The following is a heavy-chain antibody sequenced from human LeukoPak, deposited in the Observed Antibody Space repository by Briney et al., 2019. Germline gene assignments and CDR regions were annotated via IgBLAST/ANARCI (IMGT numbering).Heavy chain of an antibody. CDR3: ARGVDGSGSSGY. Sequence: ASVKVSCKASGYTFTGYYMHWVRQAPGQGLEWMGRINPSSGDTTYAQKFQGRVTMTRDTSISTAYMELSRLRSDDTAVYYCARGVDGSGSSGYWGQGTLVTVSS. CDR1: GYTFTGYY. D-gene: IGHD3-10*01. CDR2: INPSSGDT. J-gene: IGHJ4*02. V-gene: IGHV1-2*06.